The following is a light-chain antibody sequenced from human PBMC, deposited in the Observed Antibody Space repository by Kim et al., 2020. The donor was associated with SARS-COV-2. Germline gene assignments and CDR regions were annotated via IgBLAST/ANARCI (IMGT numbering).Light chain of an antibody. Sequence: VSPGQTASITCSGDKLDYYHVSWYQQKSGQSPVVVIYQDNKRPSGIPERFSGSNSGDTATLTISATQPTDEADYYCLMWDSSTECVFGAGTKVTVL. CDR3: LMWDSSTECV. J-gene: IGLJ1*01. CDR1: KLDYYH. V-gene: IGLV3-1*01. CDR2: QDN.